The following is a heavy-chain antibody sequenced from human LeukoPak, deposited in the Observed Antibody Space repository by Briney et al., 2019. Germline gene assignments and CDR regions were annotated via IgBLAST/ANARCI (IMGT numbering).Heavy chain of an antibody. V-gene: IGHV3-15*01. D-gene: IGHD2-2*02. CDR2: TKSKNNGGTT. J-gene: IGHJ3*02. CDR3: TTEGCLSTRCYTPNAFDI. CDR1: GFSFTNAW. Sequence: PGGSLRLSCAASGFSFTNAWMSWVRQAPGKGLEWVGRTKSKNNGGTTDYATPVKGRFTISRDDSKNTLYLEMDSLKTEDTAVYYCTTEGCLSTRCYTPNAFDIWGPGTVVTVSS.